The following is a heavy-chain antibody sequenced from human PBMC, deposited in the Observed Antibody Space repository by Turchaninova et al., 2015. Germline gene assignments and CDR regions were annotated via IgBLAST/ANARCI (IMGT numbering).Heavy chain of an antibody. Sequence: QVRLVESGGGVVQPGGSLGLPCAASGFPFSAYGMHWVRQAPGKGLEGVAVIWRDGINKFYADSVKGRFTFSRDNSKNMLYLQMSSLRVEDTAVYYCAREQKPFDGFDIWGQGTMVTVSS. CDR1: GFPFSAYG. CDR2: IWRDGINK. CDR3: AREQKPFDGFDI. V-gene: IGHV3-33*01. J-gene: IGHJ3*02.